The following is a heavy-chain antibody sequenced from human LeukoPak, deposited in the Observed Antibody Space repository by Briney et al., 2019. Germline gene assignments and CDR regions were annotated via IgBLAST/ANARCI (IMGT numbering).Heavy chain of an antibody. J-gene: IGHJ4*02. D-gene: IGHD6-6*01. CDR2: ISGSGGST. CDR3: AKRAARLSARPNAKEYYFDY. CDR1: GFTFSSYA. Sequence: QSGGPLRLSCAASGFTFSSYAMSWVRQAPGKGLEWVSAISGSGGSTYYADSVKGRFTISRDNSKNTLYLQMNSLRAEDTAVYYCAKRAARLSARPNAKEYYFDYWGQGTLVTVSS. V-gene: IGHV3-23*01.